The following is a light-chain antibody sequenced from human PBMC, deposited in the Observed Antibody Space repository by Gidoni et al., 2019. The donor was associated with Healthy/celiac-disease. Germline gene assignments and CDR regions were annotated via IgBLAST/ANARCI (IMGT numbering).Light chain of an antibody. Sequence: RVTITCRASQSISSYLNWYQQKPGKAPKLLIYAASSLQSGVPSRFSDSGSGTDFTLTISSLQPEDFATYYCQQSYSTPYTFGQGTKLEIK. CDR1: QSISSY. CDR2: AAS. V-gene: IGKV1-39*01. CDR3: QQSYSTPYT. J-gene: IGKJ2*01.